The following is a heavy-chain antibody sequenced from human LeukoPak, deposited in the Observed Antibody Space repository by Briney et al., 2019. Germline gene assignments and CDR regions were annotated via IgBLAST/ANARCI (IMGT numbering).Heavy chain of an antibody. CDR1: GYTFTSYG. CDR2: ISAYNGNT. CDR3: ARDGTYYYDSSGYYRYYYMDV. D-gene: IGHD3-22*01. Sequence: ASVKVSCKASGYTFTSYGISWVRQAPGQGLEWMGWISAYNGNTNYAQTLQGRVTMTTDTSTSTAYMELRSLRSDDTAVYYCARDGTYYYDSSGYYRYYYMDVWGKGTTVTVSS. V-gene: IGHV1-18*01. J-gene: IGHJ6*03.